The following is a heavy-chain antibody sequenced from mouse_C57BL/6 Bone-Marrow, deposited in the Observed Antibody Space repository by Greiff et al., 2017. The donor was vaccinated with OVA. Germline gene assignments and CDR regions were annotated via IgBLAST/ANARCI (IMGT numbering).Heavy chain of an antibody. CDR1: GFTFSDYY. V-gene: IGHV5-16*01. D-gene: IGHD1-1*01. CDR2: INYDGSST. J-gene: IGHJ2*01. CDR3: ARYYYGSSYGYFDY. Sequence: EVKLVESEGGLVQPGSSMKLSCTASGFTFSDYYMAWVRQVPEKGLEWVANINYDGSSTYYLDSLKSRFIISRDNAKNMLYLQMSSLKSEDTATYYCARYYYGSSYGYFDYWGQGTTLTVSS.